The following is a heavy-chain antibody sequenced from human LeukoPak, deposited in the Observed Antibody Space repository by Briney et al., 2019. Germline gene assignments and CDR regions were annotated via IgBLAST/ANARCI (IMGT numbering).Heavy chain of an antibody. V-gene: IGHV4-39*07. CDR2: IYYSGST. CDR3: ARSGFGSGIWFDP. J-gene: IGHJ5*02. CDR1: GGSISSSSYY. Sequence: SETLSLTCTVSGGSISSSSYYWGWIRQPPGKGLEWIGSIYYSGSTYYNPSLKSRVTISVDTSKNQFSLKLSSVTAADTAVYYCARSGFGSGIWFDPWGQGTLVTVSS. D-gene: IGHD3-10*01.